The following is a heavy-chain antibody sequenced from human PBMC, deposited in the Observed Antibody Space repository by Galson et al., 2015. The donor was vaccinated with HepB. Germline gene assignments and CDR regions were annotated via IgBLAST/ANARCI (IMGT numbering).Heavy chain of an antibody. CDR3: AKDHHYLYYYYGMDV. J-gene: IGHJ6*02. CDR1: GFTFSSYG. V-gene: IGHV3-30*18. D-gene: IGHD1-14*01. CDR2: ISYDGSNK. Sequence: SLRLSCAASGFTFSSYGMHWVRQAPGKGLEWVAVISYDGSNKYYADSVKGRFTISRDNSKNTLYLQMNCLRAEDTAAYYCAKDHHYLYYYYGMDVWGQGTTVTVSS.